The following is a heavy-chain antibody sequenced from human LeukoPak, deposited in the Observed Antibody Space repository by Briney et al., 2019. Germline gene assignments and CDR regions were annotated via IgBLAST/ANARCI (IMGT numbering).Heavy chain of an antibody. CDR2: ISSSGSTI. V-gene: IGHV3-48*03. J-gene: IGHJ4*02. CDR3: ARWAKGIRNYFGY. D-gene: IGHD6-13*01. CDR1: GFTFSSYE. Sequence: PGGSLRLSCAASGFTFSSYEMNWVRQAPGKGLEWVSYISSSGSTIYYADSVKGRFTISRDNAKNSLYLQMNSLRAEDTAVYYCARWAKGIRNYFGYWGQGTLVTVSS.